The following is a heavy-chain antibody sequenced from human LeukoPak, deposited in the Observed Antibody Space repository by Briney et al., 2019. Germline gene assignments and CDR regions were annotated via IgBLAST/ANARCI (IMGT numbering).Heavy chain of an antibody. CDR3: ARGGPLGDTNRFDF. D-gene: IGHD1-14*01. V-gene: IGHV3-23*01. CDR2: ISPSGDIT. J-gene: IGHJ4*02. CDR1: GFTFSNHG. Sequence: GGSLRLSCAAYGFTFSNHGMDWVRQAPGKGLEGVSGISPSGDITYYADSVKGRFTISKDNAKNSLYLQMNSLRAEDTAVYYCARGGPLGDTNRFDFWGQGILVTVSS.